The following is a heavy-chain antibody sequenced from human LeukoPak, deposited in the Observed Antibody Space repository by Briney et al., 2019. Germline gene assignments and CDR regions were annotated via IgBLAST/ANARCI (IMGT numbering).Heavy chain of an antibody. Sequence: SVKVSCKASGFAFTSSAMQWVRQARGQRLEWIGWIVVGSGNTNYAQKFQERVTITRDMSTSTAYMELSSLRSEDTAVYYCAAVAGHNPDDAFDIWGQGTMVTVSS. CDR3: AAVAGHNPDDAFDI. CDR2: IVVGSGNT. CDR1: GFAFTSSA. J-gene: IGHJ3*02. D-gene: IGHD6-19*01. V-gene: IGHV1-58*02.